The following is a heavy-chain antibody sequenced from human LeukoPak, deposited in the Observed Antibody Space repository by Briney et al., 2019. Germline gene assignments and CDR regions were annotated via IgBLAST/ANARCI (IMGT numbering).Heavy chain of an antibody. CDR2: IYYSGST. V-gene: IGHV4-59*08. J-gene: IGHJ4*02. CDR3: ARGYSSSWYYLDY. D-gene: IGHD6-13*01. CDR1: GGSISSYY. Sequence: SETLSLTCTVSGGSISSYYWSWIRQPPGKGLEWIGYIYYSGSTNYNPSLKSRVTISVDQSKNQFSLKLSSVTAADTAVYYCARGYSSSWYYLDYWGQGTLVTVSS.